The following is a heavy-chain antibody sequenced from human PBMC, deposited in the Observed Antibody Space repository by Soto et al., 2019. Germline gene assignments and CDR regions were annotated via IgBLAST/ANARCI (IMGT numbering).Heavy chain of an antibody. V-gene: IGHV3-7*03. CDR3: VRDRVDY. Sequence: EVQLVESGKDLVQPGGSLRLSCASSGFTLNTYWMTWALQAPGKGLERVATINKDGSENYYVYHVKGRFPISRDNAKTSVFLQMDSLRAEDTAVYYCVRDRVDYWGRGILVTISS. CDR1: GFTLNTYW. J-gene: IGHJ4*02. CDR2: INKDGSEN.